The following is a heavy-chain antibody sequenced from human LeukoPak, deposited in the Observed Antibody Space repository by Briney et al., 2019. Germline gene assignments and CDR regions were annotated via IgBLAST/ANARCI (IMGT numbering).Heavy chain of an antibody. CDR3: ARLTREFVAAADNWLGP. V-gene: IGHV5-51*01. CDR2: IYPGDSDT. Sequence: GESLKISCKGSGYSYTSYWIGWVRQRPGKGLEWMGIIYPGDSDTRYSPSFEGQVTISADKSISTAYLQWSSLKASDTAMYYCARLTREFVAAADNWLGPWGQGTLVTVSS. J-gene: IGHJ5*02. D-gene: IGHD6-13*01. CDR1: GYSYTSYW.